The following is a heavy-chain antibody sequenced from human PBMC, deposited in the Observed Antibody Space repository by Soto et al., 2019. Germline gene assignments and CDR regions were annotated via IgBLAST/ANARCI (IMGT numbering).Heavy chain of an antibody. CDR2: INHSGST. CDR1: GGSFSDYY. Sequence: PSETLSLTCAVYGGSFSDYYCSWSRQPPGKGLEWIGEINHSGSTNYIPSLKSRVTISVDTSKNQFSLKRTSVTAADTAVYFCARGRAAAGTEGWFDPWGQGTLVTVSS. D-gene: IGHD6-13*01. CDR3: ARGRAAAGTEGWFDP. V-gene: IGHV4-34*01. J-gene: IGHJ5*02.